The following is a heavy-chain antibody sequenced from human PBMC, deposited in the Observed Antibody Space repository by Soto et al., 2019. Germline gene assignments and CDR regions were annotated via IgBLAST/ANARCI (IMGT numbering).Heavy chain of an antibody. Sequence: LRLSCAASGFTFSSYAMHWVRQAPGKGLEWVAVISYDGSNKYYADSVKGRFTISRDNSKNTLYLQMNSLRAEDTAVYYCARDLSSSSSTSPRCRFDPWGQGTLVTVSS. CDR2: ISYDGSNK. V-gene: IGHV3-30-3*01. J-gene: IGHJ5*02. CDR3: ARDLSSSSSTSPRCRFDP. D-gene: IGHD2-2*01. CDR1: GFTFSSYA.